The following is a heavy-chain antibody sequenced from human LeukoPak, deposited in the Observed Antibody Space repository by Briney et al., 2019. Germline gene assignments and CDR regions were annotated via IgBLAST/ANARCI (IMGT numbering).Heavy chain of an antibody. CDR2: IYSGGST. J-gene: IGHJ4*02. CDR3: ASPFYGASPPY. Sequence: GGSLRLSCAASGFTLSSNYMSWVRQAPGKGLEWGSAIYSGGSTYYSDSVKGRFTISTDNSKNTLYLQMNSLRAEDTAVYYCASPFYGASPPYGGQGTLVTVS. CDR1: GFTLSSNY. D-gene: IGHD4-17*01. V-gene: IGHV3-66*01.